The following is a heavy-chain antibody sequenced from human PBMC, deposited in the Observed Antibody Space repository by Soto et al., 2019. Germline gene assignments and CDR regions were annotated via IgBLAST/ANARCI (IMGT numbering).Heavy chain of an antibody. Sequence: SVQVSCKASGYTFTSYYMHWVRQAPGQGLEWMGIINPSGGSTSYAQKFQGRVTMTRDTSTSTVYMELSSLRSEDTAVYYCAIVATIFEAFERWGQGKMVTVS. D-gene: IGHD5-12*01. J-gene: IGHJ3*02. CDR1: GYTFTSYY. CDR2: INPSGGST. CDR3: AIVATIFEAFER. V-gene: IGHV1-46*03.